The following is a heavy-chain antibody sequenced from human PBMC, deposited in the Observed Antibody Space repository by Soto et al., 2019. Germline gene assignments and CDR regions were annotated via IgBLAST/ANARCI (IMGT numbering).Heavy chain of an antibody. CDR2: IFPGDSET. V-gene: IGHV5-51*01. CDR1: GYSFSTYW. Sequence: ESLKVSRKGSGYSFSTYWIAWVRQVPGKGLEWMGIIFPGDSETRYSPSFQGQVTISADKSISTDYLQWTSLKSSDSAIYYCARQGPVGYWGPGTLVTVSS. J-gene: IGHJ4*02. D-gene: IGHD2-2*01. CDR3: ARQGPVGY.